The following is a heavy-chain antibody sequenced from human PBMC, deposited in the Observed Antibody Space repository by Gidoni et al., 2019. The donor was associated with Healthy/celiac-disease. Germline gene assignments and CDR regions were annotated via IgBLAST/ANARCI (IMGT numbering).Heavy chain of an antibody. CDR3: ARGRIGEITGTRYFDY. D-gene: IGHD1-7*01. V-gene: IGHV4-39*07. CDR2: IYYSGIT. J-gene: IGHJ4*02. Sequence: QLQLQASGPGLVKPSETLSLTCTVSGGSISSSSYYWGWIRQPPGKGLEWIGSIYYSGITYYNPSLKSRVTISLDTSKNQFSLKLSSVTAADTAVYYCARGRIGEITGTRYFDYWGQGTLVTVSS. CDR1: GGSISSSSYY.